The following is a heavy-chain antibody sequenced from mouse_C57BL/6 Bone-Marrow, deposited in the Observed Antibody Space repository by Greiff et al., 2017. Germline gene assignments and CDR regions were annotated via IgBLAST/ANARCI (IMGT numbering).Heavy chain of an antibody. CDR2: IFPGSGST. Sequence: QVQLQQPGAELVKPGASVKLSCKASGYTFTSYWITWVKQRPGQGLEWIGDIFPGSGSTNYNEKFKSKATLTVDTSSSTAYMQLSSLTSEDSAVYYCARTGNWDFDYWGQGTTLTVSS. CDR1: GYTFTSYW. CDR3: ARTGNWDFDY. D-gene: IGHD4-1*01. V-gene: IGHV1-55*01. J-gene: IGHJ2*01.